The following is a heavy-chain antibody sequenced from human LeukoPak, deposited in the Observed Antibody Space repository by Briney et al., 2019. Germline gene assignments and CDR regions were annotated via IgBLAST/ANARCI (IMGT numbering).Heavy chain of an antibody. CDR3: AKLMMDYGDYIDY. CDR2: IQSDGNNK. J-gene: IGHJ4*02. CDR1: GFTFTNYG. V-gene: IGHV3-30*02. Sequence: GGSLRLSCAASGFTFTNYGIYWGRQAPGKGLEWVAFIQSDGNNKYYADSVKGRFSISRDNSKNTLYLQMNSLRTEDTAVYYCAKLMMDYGDYIDYWGQGTLVTVSS. D-gene: IGHD4-17*01.